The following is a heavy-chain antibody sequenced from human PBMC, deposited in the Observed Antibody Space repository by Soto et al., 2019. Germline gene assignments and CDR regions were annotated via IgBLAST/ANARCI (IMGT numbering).Heavy chain of an antibody. J-gene: IGHJ6*02. Sequence: ASVKVSCKASGYTFTSYGISWVRQAPGQGLEWMGWISAYNGNTNYAQKLQGRVTMTTDTSTSTAYMELRSLRSDDTAVYYCASRMVRGVPVCYYGMDVWGQGTTVTVSS. D-gene: IGHD3-10*01. CDR3: ASRMVRGVPVCYYGMDV. CDR2: ISAYNGNT. CDR1: GYTFTSYG. V-gene: IGHV1-18*04.